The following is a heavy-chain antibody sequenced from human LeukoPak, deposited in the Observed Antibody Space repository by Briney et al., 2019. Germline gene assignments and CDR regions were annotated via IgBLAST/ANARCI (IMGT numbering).Heavy chain of an antibody. V-gene: IGHV4-61*02. D-gene: IGHD2-2*01. CDR2: IYTSGST. Sequence: PSQTLSLTCTVSGGSLSSGSYYGRWLRQPAGKGLEGLGRIYTSGSTNYNPSLQSRVTISVDTSKNQFSLRLSSVTAADTAVYYCARHHYQLSALDYWGQGTVVTVSS. J-gene: IGHJ4*02. CDR1: GGSLSSGSYY. CDR3: ARHHYQLSALDY.